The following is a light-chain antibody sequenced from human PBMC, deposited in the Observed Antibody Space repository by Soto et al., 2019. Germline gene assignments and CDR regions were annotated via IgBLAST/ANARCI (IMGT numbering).Light chain of an antibody. CDR2: GAS. Sequence: EIVMPQSPATLSVSPGERATLSCRASQSVSSNLAWYQQKPGQVPRLLIYGASTRATGIPARFSGSGSGTEFTLSISSLQSQDFAVYYCQQYNNWPRLTFGGGTKVEIK. V-gene: IGKV3-15*01. CDR1: QSVSSN. CDR3: QQYNNWPRLT. J-gene: IGKJ4*01.